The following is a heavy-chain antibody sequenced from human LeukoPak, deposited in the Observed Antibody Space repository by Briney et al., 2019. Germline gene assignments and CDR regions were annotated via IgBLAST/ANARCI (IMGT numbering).Heavy chain of an antibody. CDR1: GGSISSSSYY. J-gene: IGHJ5*02. Sequence: PSETLSLTCTVSGGSISSSSYYWGWIRQPPGKGLEWIGSIYYSGSTYYNPSLKSRVTISVDTSKNQFSLKLSSVTAADTAVYYCARLGSYYGSGSYYWFDPWGQGTLVTVSS. D-gene: IGHD3-10*01. V-gene: IGHV4-39*01. CDR3: ARLGSYYGSGSYYWFDP. CDR2: IYYSGST.